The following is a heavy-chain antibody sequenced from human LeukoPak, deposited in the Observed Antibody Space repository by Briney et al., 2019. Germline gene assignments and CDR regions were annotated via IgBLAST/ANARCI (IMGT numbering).Heavy chain of an antibody. D-gene: IGHD4-11*01. V-gene: IGHV3-53*01. CDR2: IYSGGST. J-gene: IGHJ6*02. CDR3: ARAVTKYHGMDV. Sequence: GGSLRLSCAASGFTVSSNYMSWFRQAPGKGLEWVSVIYSGGSTYYADSVKGRFTISRDNSKSTVFLQMNSLGAEDTAVYYCARAVTKYHGMDVWGQGTTVTVSS. CDR1: GFTVSSNY.